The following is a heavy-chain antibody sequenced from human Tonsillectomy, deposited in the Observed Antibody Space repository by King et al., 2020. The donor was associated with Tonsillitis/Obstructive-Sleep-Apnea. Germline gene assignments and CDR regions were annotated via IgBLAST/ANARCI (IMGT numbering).Heavy chain of an antibody. CDR2: SSHSGTT. V-gene: IGHV4-34*01. Sequence: HVQLQQWGAGPLKPSETLSLTCAVYGGSFSGYYWSWIRQPLGKGLEWIGESSHSGTTNYNPSLKSRVTISVDTSKNQFSLKLTSVTAADTAVYYCARGPFRGYSGYDHAFDFWGQGGLVTVSS. CDR1: GGSFSGYY. J-gene: IGHJ4*02. CDR3: ARGPFRGYSGYDHAFDF. D-gene: IGHD5-12*01.